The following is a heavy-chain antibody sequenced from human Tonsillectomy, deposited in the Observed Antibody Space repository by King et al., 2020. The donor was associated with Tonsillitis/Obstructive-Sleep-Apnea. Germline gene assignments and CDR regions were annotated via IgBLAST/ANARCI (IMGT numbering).Heavy chain of an antibody. CDR3: ARHSGSRFDD. D-gene: IGHD1-26*01. Sequence: QLQESGPGLVKPSETLSLTCTVSGDSISGDYWSWIRQPPGKGLEWIGYIYYSGSTNYNPSLKSRVTISLDTSKNQFSLKLNSVTAADTAVYYCARHSGSRFDDWGQGTLVTVSS. CDR2: IYYSGST. CDR1: GDSISGDY. V-gene: IGHV4-59*08. J-gene: IGHJ4*02.